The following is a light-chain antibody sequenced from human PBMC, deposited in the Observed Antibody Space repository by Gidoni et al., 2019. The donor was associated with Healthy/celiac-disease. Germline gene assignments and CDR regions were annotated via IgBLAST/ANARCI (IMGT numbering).Light chain of an antibody. Sequence: QYVLTQPPSVSAAPGQRVTISCTGSSSNIGAGYDVHWYQQRPGTAPKLLIYGNSNRPSGVPDRFSGSKSGTSASLAITGLQAEDEADYYCQSYDSSLRVVFGGGTKLTVL. CDR3: QSYDSSLRVV. J-gene: IGLJ2*01. CDR2: GNS. CDR1: SSNIGAGYD. V-gene: IGLV1-40*01.